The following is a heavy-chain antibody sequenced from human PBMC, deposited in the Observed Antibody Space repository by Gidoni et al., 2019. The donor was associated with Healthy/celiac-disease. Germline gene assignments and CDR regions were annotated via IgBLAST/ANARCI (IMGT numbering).Heavy chain of an antibody. Sequence: EVQLVESGGGLVQPGRSLRLSCTASGFTFGDYAMSWVRQAPGKGLEWVGFIRSKAYGGTTEYAASVKGRFTISRDDSKSIAYLQMNSLKTEDTAVYYCTRGLVGATRSDWFDPWGQGTLVTVSS. CDR3: TRGLVGATRSDWFDP. CDR2: IRSKAYGGTT. J-gene: IGHJ5*02. CDR1: GFTFGDYA. V-gene: IGHV3-49*04. D-gene: IGHD1-26*01.